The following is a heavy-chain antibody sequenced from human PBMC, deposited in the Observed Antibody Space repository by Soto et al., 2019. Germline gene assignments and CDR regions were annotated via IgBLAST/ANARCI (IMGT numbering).Heavy chain of an antibody. D-gene: IGHD4-17*01. CDR2: IIPFFGSV. V-gene: IGHV1-69*12. CDR3: ARGHQYGGNSDAFEF. J-gene: IGHJ3*01. Sequence: QVHLVQSGAEVKKPGSSVKVSCKASGLTFSSSTLTWVRQAPGQGPEWMGGIIPFFGSVDYAQKFQDRVTISADVSPXTTYMELRSRRSEDTAVYYCARGHQYGGNSDAFEFWGQGTVVTVSS. CDR1: GLTFSSST.